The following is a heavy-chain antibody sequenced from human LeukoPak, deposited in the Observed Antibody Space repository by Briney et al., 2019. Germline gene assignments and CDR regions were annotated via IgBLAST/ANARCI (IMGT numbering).Heavy chain of an antibody. CDR3: ARGHMFGGVIALNY. CDR2: IYYSGST. Sequence: SETLSLTCAVSGGSISSSNYYWGWIRQPPGKGLEWIGNIYYSGSTSYNPSLRSRVTISVDTSKNQFSLKLSSVTAADTAVYYCARGHMFGGVIALNYWGQGTLVTVSS. J-gene: IGHJ4*02. CDR1: GGSISSSNYY. V-gene: IGHV4-39*07. D-gene: IGHD3-16*02.